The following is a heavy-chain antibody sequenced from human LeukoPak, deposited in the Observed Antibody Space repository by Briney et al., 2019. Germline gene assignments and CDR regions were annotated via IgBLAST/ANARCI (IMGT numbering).Heavy chain of an antibody. D-gene: IGHD2/OR15-2a*01. CDR3: ARGGIIKTFDY. CDR2: INPKSGDT. V-gene: IGHV1-2*02. Sequence: ASVKVSCKASGYTFTSYGISWVRQAPGQGLEWMGWINPKSGDTNYAQKFQGRVTMTSDTSISTAYMEVSRLRSDDTAVYYCARGGIIKTFDYWGQGTLVTVSS. CDR1: GYTFTSYG. J-gene: IGHJ4*02.